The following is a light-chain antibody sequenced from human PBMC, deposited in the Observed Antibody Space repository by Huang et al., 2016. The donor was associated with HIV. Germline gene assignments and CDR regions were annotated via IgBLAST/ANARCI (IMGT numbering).Light chain of an antibody. CDR3: QYGET. CDR1: QNISSW. Sequence: DIQMTQSPSTLSAFVGDRLTTTCRASQNISSWSAWYQQKPGKAPRLLINKISSLERWVPARFSGSDSGTEFTLTISNLQPYDIGTYYCQYGETFGQGSKVEVK. V-gene: IGKV1-5*03. CDR2: KIS. J-gene: IGKJ1*01.